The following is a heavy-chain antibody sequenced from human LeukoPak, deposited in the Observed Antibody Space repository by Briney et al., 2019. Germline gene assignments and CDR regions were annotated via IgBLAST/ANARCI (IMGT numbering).Heavy chain of an antibody. V-gene: IGHV4-4*07. CDR1: GGSVTNLY. D-gene: IGHD2-8*02. CDR2: TSDTGIT. Sequence: SGTLSLTCTVSGGSVTNLYWSWIRQPAGKGLEWIGRTSDTGITNYNPSLERRVTLSADTSKNQFFLKVTSATAADTAVYYCARDSPTGGYNSRDSPYFYGLDVWGQGTTVTVSS. CDR3: ARDSPTGGYNSRDSPYFYGLDV. J-gene: IGHJ6*02.